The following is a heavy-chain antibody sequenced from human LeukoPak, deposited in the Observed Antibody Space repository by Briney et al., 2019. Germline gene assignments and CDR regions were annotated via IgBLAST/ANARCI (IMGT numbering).Heavy chain of an antibody. J-gene: IGHJ4*02. D-gene: IGHD3-22*01. CDR2: ISGSGGTT. Sequence: GGSLRLSCAVSGFTFSSYAMSWVRQAPGKGLEWVSFISGSGGTTYYADSVKGRFTISRDNSKNTLYLQMNSLRAADTAVYYCAKDPTHYRVWDDYDSTVLSYWGQGTLVTVSS. CDR3: AKDPTHYRVWDDYDSTVLSY. V-gene: IGHV3-23*01. CDR1: GFTFSSYA.